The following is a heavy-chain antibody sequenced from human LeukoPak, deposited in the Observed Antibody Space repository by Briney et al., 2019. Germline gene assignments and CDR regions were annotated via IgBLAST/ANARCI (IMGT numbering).Heavy chain of an antibody. CDR2: IWYDGSNK. Sequence: GGSLRLSCAASGVTFSSYGMHWVRQAPGKGLEWVAVIWYDGSNKYYEDSVKGRFTISRDNSKNTLYLQMNSLRAEDTAVYYCARMRKYCSSTSCSVNYYYYGMDVWGQGTTVTVSS. CDR3: ARMRKYCSSTSCSVNYYYYGMDV. CDR1: GVTFSSYG. V-gene: IGHV3-33*08. J-gene: IGHJ6*02. D-gene: IGHD2-2*01.